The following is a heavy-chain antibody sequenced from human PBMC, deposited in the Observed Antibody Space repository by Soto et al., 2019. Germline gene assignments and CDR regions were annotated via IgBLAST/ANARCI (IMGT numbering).Heavy chain of an antibody. Sequence: GASVKVSCKASGGTFSSYAISWVRQAPGQGLEWMGGIIPIFGTANYAQKFQGRVTITADKSTSTAYMELSSLRSEDTAVYYCARGVLITMTYDYWDQGTLVTVSS. CDR3: ARGVLITMTYDY. CDR2: IIPIFGTA. D-gene: IGHD3-22*01. V-gene: IGHV1-69*06. CDR1: GGTFSSYA. J-gene: IGHJ4*02.